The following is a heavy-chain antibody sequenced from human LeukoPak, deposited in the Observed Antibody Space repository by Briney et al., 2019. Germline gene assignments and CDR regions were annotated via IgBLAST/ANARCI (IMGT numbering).Heavy chain of an antibody. D-gene: IGHD6-19*01. V-gene: IGHV3-48*03. CDR1: GFTFSSYE. CDR2: ISSSGSTI. Sequence: AGGSLRPSCAASGFTFSSYEMNWVRQAPGKGLEWVSYISSSGSTIYYADSVKGRFTISRDNAKNSLYLQMNSLRAEDTAVYYCARDLGRSYSSGWSSGYWGQGTLVTVSS. CDR3: ARDLGRSYSSGWSSGY. J-gene: IGHJ4*02.